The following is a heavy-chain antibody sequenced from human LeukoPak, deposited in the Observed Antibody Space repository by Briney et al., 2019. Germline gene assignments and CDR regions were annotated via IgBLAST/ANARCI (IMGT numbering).Heavy chain of an antibody. CDR3: ARPQQQLVRWYNY. CDR1: GGSFSGYY. CDR2: INHSGST. V-gene: IGHV4-34*01. J-gene: IGHJ4*02. Sequence: SETLSLTCAVNGGSFSGYYWSWIRQPPGKGLEWIGEINHSGSTNYNPSLKSRVTISVDTSKNQFSLKLSSVTAADTAVYYCARPQQQLVRWYNYWGQGTLVTVSS. D-gene: IGHD6-13*01.